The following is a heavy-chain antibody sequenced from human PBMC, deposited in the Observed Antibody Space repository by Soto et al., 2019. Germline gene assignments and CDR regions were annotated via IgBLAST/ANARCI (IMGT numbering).Heavy chain of an antibody. V-gene: IGHV3-23*01. CDR2: ISGSGGST. J-gene: IGHJ4*02. CDR3: AKRASGSYFDY. Sequence: EVQLLESGGGLVQPGGSLRLSCAASGFTFSSYAMNWVRQAPGKGLEWDSVISGSGGSTYYADSVKGRFTISRDNSKNTLYLQMKSLGAEDTAVYYCAKRASGSYFDYWGQGTLVTVSS. CDR1: GFTFSSYA. D-gene: IGHD3-10*01.